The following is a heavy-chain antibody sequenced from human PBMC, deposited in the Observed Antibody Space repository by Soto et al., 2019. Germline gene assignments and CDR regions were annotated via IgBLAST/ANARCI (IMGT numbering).Heavy chain of an antibody. Sequence: SETLSLTCTVSGGSISSYYWSWIRQPPGKGLEWIGYIYYSGSTNYNPSLKSRVTISVDTSKNQFSLKLSSVTAADTAVYYCAGDPSMGSSGWYFDYWGQGTLVTVSS. CDR2: IYYSGST. D-gene: IGHD6-19*01. J-gene: IGHJ4*02. CDR1: GGSISSYY. V-gene: IGHV4-59*01. CDR3: AGDPSMGSSGWYFDY.